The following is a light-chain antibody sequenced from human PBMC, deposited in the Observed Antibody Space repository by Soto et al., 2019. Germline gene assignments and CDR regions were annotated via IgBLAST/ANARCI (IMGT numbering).Light chain of an antibody. Sequence: QSVLPQPASVSASPGQSITISCTGGKNDIGSSDYVSWYQQHPGKAPKLIIYGVSNRPSGTSDRFSGSKSGNTASLTISGLQADDEADYYCSSSTSSNTLVFGGGTMVTVL. CDR1: KNDIGSSDY. V-gene: IGLV2-14*01. J-gene: IGLJ3*02. CDR3: SSSTSSNTLV. CDR2: GVS.